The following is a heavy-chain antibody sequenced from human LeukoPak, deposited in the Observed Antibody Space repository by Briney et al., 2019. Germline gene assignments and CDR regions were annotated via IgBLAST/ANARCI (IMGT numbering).Heavy chain of an antibody. Sequence: GGSLRLSCAASGFTFSGYWMSWVRQAPGKGLEWVANIKRDGSEKYYVDSVKGRFTISRDNAKNSLYLQMNSLRDEDTAVYYCANKRNAAPYYFDYWGQGTLVTVSS. J-gene: IGHJ4*02. D-gene: IGHD6-25*01. V-gene: IGHV3-7*01. CDR3: ANKRNAAPYYFDY. CDR1: GFTFSGYW. CDR2: IKRDGSEK.